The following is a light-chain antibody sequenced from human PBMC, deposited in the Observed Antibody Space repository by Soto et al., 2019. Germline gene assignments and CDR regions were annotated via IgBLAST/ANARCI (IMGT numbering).Light chain of an antibody. CDR2: KAS. J-gene: IGKJ1*01. CDR1: QSISSW. CDR3: QQYNSEQWT. Sequence: DIQMTQSPSTLSASVGDRVTITCRASQSISSWLAWYQQKPGKAPKLLIYKASSLESGVPSRFSGSGSGTEFTLTISSLQPDDFATYYCQQYNSEQWTLGPGTKVDIK. V-gene: IGKV1-5*03.